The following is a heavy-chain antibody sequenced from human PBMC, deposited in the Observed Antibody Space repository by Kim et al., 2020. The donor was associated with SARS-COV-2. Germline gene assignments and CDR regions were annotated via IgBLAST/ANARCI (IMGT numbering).Heavy chain of an antibody. J-gene: IGHJ4*02. Sequence: AQKFQGRVTRTRDTSISTAYMELSRLSSDDTAVYYCARGIYRGHYFDYWGQGTLVTVSS. CDR3: ARGIYRGHYFDY. D-gene: IGHD3-10*01. V-gene: IGHV1-2*02.